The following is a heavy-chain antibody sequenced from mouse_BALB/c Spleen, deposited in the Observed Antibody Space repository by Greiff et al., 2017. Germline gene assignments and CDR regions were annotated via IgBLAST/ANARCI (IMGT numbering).Heavy chain of an antibody. CDR1: GYNFTSYW. J-gene: IGHJ2*01. D-gene: IGHD1-1*01. V-gene: IGHV1-55*01. CDR2: IYPGSGST. CDR3: ARDYYGSDD. Sequence: VQLQQPGAELVKPGTSVKLSCRASGYNFTSYWINWVKLRPGQGLEWIGDIYPGSGSTNYNEKFKSKATLTVDTSSSTAYMQLSSLASEDSALYYCARDYYGSDDWGQGTTLTVSS.